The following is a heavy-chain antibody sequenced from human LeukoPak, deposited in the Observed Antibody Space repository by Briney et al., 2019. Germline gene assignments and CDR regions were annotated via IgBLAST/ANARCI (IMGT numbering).Heavy chain of an antibody. V-gene: IGHV1-46*01. J-gene: IGHJ4*02. CDR1: GYTFTSYY. Sequence: ASVKVSCTASGYTFTSYYMHWVRQAPGQGLEWMGIINPSGGSTSYAQKFQGRVTMTRDTSTSTVYMELSSLRSEDTAVYYCARKGSPFGLGDYWGQGTLVTVSS. D-gene: IGHD3-16*01. CDR3: ARKGSPFGLGDY. CDR2: INPSGGST.